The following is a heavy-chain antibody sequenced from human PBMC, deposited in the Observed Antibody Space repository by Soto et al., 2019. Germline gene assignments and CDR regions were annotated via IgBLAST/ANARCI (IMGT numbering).Heavy chain of an antibody. V-gene: IGHV3-23*01. CDR2: ISGSGGST. D-gene: IGHD2-15*01. Sequence: VGSLRLSCAASGFTFSSYAMSWVRQAPGKGLEWVSAISGSGGSTYYADSVKGRFTISRDNSKNTLYLQMNSLRAEDTAVYYCAKDPRYCSGGSCYYEYWGQGTLVTVSS. J-gene: IGHJ4*02. CDR3: AKDPRYCSGGSCYYEY. CDR1: GFTFSSYA.